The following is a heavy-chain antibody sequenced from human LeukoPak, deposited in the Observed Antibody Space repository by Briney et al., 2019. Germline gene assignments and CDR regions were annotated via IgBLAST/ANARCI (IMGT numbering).Heavy chain of an antibody. D-gene: IGHD2-2*01. J-gene: IGHJ4*02. Sequence: ASVKVSCKASGYTFTGYYRHWVRQAPGQGLEWMGWINPNSGGTNYAQKLQGRVTMTRDTSISTAYMELSRLRSDDTAVYYCARGVSLYCSSTSCYFFDYWGQGTLVTVSS. CDR3: ARGVSLYCSSTSCYFFDY. V-gene: IGHV1-2*02. CDR1: GYTFTGYY. CDR2: INPNSGGT.